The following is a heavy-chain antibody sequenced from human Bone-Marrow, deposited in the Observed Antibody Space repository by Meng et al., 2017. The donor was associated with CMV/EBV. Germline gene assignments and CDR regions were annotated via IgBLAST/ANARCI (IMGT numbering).Heavy chain of an antibody. Sequence: GESLKISCAASGFTVSSNYMSWVRQAPGKGLEWVSVIYSGGSTYYADSVKGRFTISRDNSKNTLYLQMNSLRAEDTAVYYCASNPKLGIGGMDVWGQGTWVTVSS. D-gene: IGHD7-27*01. CDR3: ASNPKLGIGGMDV. CDR1: GFTVSSNY. CDR2: IYSGGST. J-gene: IGHJ6*02. V-gene: IGHV3-53*01.